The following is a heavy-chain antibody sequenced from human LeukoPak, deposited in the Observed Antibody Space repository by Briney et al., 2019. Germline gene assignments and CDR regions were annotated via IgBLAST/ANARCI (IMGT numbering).Heavy chain of an antibody. CDR3: ARGYSSSGYYYFDY. CDR1: GGSISSSSYY. Sequence: SETLSLTCTVSGGSISSSSYYWGWIRQPPGKGLEWIGSIYYSGSTYYNPSLKSRVTISVDTSKNQFSLKLSSVTAADTAVYYCARGYSSSGYYYFDYWGQGTLVTVSS. J-gene: IGHJ4*02. CDR2: IYYSGST. V-gene: IGHV4-39*01. D-gene: IGHD3-22*01.